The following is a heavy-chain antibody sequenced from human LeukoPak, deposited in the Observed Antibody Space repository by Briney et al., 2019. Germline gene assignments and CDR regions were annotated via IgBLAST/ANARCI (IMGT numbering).Heavy chain of an antibody. D-gene: IGHD2-15*01. Sequence: GGSLRLSCAASGFTFNSHGMHWVRQAPGKGLEWVAFIRYDGSNKYYADSVKGRFTISRDNSKNTLYLQMNSLRAEDTAVYYCAKDNPGTTIQYCSGGSCYPDWFDPWGQGTLVTVSS. CDR3: AKDNPGTTIQYCSGGSCYPDWFDP. CDR2: IRYDGSNK. J-gene: IGHJ5*02. CDR1: GFTFNSHG. V-gene: IGHV3-30*02.